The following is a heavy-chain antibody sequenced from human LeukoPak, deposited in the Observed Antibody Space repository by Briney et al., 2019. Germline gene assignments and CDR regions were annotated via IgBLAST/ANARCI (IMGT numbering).Heavy chain of an antibody. J-gene: IGHJ2*01. D-gene: IGHD4-17*01. CDR2: IIPVLGLA. CDR1: GDTFSYA. Sequence: AVKVSCKASGDTFSYAFSWVRQAPGQRLEWLGRIIPVLGLADYSQNFQGRVTISADSSTSTAFMELSNLRSEDTAVYFCARENPPSTVTAWYFDLWGRGTLVTVSS. V-gene: IGHV1-69*04. CDR3: ARENPPSTVTAWYFDL.